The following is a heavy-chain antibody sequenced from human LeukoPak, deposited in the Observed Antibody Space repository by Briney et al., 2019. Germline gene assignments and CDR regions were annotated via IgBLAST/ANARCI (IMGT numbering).Heavy chain of an antibody. CDR1: GGSISSSSYY. V-gene: IGHV4-61*05. J-gene: IGHJ4*02. Sequence: SETLSLTCTVSGGSISSSSYYWSWIRQPPGKGLEWIGYIYYSGSTNYNPSLKSRVTISVDTSKNQFSLKLSSVTAADTAVYYCARLAYCGGDCYRFFDYWGQGTLVTVSS. CDR3: ARLAYCGGDCYRFFDY. CDR2: IYYSGST. D-gene: IGHD2-21*02.